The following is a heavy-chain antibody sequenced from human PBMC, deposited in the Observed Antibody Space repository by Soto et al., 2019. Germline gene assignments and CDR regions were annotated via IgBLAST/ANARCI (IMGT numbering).Heavy chain of an antibody. CDR3: ATTRGIAVGGSFDY. Sequence: PSETLSLTCTVSGGSISSSSSYWGWIRQPPGKGLEWIGTIYSGSTYYNPSLKSRVTISVDTSKNQFSLKLSSVAAADTAIYFCATTRGIAVGGSFDYCGQRTLVTVSS. J-gene: IGHJ4*02. V-gene: IGHV4-39*01. D-gene: IGHD6-13*01. CDR1: GGSISSSSSY. CDR2: IYSGST.